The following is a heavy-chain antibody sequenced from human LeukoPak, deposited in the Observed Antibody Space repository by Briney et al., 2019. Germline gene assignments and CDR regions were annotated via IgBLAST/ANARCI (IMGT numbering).Heavy chain of an antibody. V-gene: IGHV4-39*01. Sequence: SETLSLTCTVSGGSISSSSYYWGWIRQPPGKGLEWIGSIYYSGSTYYNPSLKSRVTISVDTSKNQFSLKLSSVTAADTAVYYCARVEKRTYYYGSGSYDYWGQGTLVTVSS. CDR2: IYYSGST. CDR1: GGSISSSSYY. J-gene: IGHJ4*02. D-gene: IGHD3-10*01. CDR3: ARVEKRTYYYGSGSYDY.